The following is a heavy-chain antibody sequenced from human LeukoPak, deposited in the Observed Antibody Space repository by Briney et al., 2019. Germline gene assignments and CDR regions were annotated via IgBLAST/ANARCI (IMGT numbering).Heavy chain of an antibody. Sequence: GGSLRLSCAASGFTFSSYAMSWVRQAPGKGLEWVSAISGSGGSTYYADSVKGRFTISRDNSKNTLYLQMNSPRAEDTAVYYCAKSTPTYYDILTGYSHHTQPFDYWGQGTLVTVSS. CDR3: AKSTPTYYDILTGYSHHTQPFDY. CDR1: GFTFSSYA. CDR2: ISGSGGST. D-gene: IGHD3-9*01. V-gene: IGHV3-23*01. J-gene: IGHJ4*02.